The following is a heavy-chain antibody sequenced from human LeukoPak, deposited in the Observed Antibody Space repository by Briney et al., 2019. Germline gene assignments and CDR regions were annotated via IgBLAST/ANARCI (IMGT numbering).Heavy chain of an antibody. V-gene: IGHV4-61*02. CDR1: GGSISSGNYY. J-gene: IGHJ4*02. CDR3: ARDLGYDYVWGTPPTVI. Sequence: PSETLSLTCTVSGGSISSGNYYWSWIRQPAGKGLEWIGRIYTSGSTNYNPSLKSRVTISVDTSKNQFSLKLSSVTAADTAVYYCARDLGYDYVWGTPPTVIWGQGTLVTVSS. CDR2: IYTSGST. D-gene: IGHD3-16*01.